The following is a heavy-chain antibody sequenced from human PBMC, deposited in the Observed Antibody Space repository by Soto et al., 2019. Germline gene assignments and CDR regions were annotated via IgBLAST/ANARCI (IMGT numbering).Heavy chain of an antibody. CDR2: IRSKANSYAT. J-gene: IGHJ4*02. D-gene: IGHD3-3*01. CDR1: GFTFSGSA. Sequence: EVQLVESGGGLVQPGGSLKVSCAASGFTFSGSAMHWVRQASGKGLEWVGRIRSKANSYATAYAVSVKGRFTISRDDSRKTVYLQMNSLKTEDTAVYYCARGIYDFRSGHPKGPEYWGQGTVVTVSS. CDR3: ARGIYDFRSGHPKGPEY. V-gene: IGHV3-73*02.